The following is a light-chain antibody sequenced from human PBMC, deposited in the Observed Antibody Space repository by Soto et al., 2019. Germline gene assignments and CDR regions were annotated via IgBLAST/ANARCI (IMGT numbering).Light chain of an antibody. CDR1: QSLLHSNGYNY. CDR2: LGS. J-gene: IGKJ1*01. CDR3: MQTLQTPRT. Sequence: DIVMTQSPLSLPVTPGEPASISCRSSQSLLHSNGYNYLDWYLQKPGQSPQLLIYLGSNRASGVPDRFSDSGSGTDFTLKINRVEAEDVGVYYCMQTLQTPRTFGQGTKVEIK. V-gene: IGKV2-28*01.